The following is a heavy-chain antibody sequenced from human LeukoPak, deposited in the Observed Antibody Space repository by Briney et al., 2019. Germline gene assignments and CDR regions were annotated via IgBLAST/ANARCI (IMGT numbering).Heavy chain of an antibody. Sequence: PGGSLRLSCAASGFTFSSYWMSWVRQAPGKGLEWVANIKQDGSEKYYVDSVKGRFTISRDNAKNSLYLQMNSLRAEDTAVYYCARGRRIAGATLNWFDPWGQGTLVTVSS. V-gene: IGHV3-7*01. CDR1: GFTFSSYW. CDR2: IKQDGSEK. CDR3: ARGRRIAGATLNWFDP. D-gene: IGHD6-13*01. J-gene: IGHJ5*02.